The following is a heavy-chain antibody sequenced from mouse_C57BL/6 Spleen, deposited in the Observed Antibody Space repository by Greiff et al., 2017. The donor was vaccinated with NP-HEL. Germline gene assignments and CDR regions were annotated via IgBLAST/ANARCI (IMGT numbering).Heavy chain of an antibody. CDR1: GYTFTSYW. V-gene: IGHV1-64*01. CDR2: IHPNSGST. CDR3: ARPNWDGGGYYFDY. D-gene: IGHD4-1*01. J-gene: IGHJ2*01. Sequence: QVQLQQPGAELVKPGASVKLSCKASGYTFTSYWMHWVKQRPGQGLEWIGMIHPNSGSTNYNEKFKSKATLTVDKSSSTAYMQLSSLTSEDSAVYYCARPNWDGGGYYFDYWGQGTTLTVSS.